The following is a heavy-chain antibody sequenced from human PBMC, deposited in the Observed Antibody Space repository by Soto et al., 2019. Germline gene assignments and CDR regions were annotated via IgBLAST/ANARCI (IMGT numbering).Heavy chain of an antibody. Sequence: QVQLQESGPGLVQPSETLSLTCTVSGGSISSYYWSWIRQPPGKGLEWIGYIYYSGSTNYNPSLKSRVTISVDTSKNQFSLKLNSMTAADTAVYYCARHNYGSGSTYFDSWGQGTLVTVSS. V-gene: IGHV4-59*08. J-gene: IGHJ4*02. CDR3: ARHNYGSGSTYFDS. D-gene: IGHD3-10*01. CDR2: IYYSGST. CDR1: GGSISSYY.